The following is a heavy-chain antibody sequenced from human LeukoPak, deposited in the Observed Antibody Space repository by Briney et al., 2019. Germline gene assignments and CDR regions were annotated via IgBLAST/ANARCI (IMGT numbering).Heavy chain of an antibody. J-gene: IGHJ5*02. V-gene: IGHV4-59*02. D-gene: IGHD3-22*01. CDR1: GGSVSSYY. CDR3: ARSVVTLNWFDP. CDR2: TYYSGST. Sequence: SETLSLTCTVSGGSVSSYYWTWIRQPPGKGLEWIGYTYYSGSTNYNPSLKSRVTISVDTSKNQFSLRLNSVTAADTAVYYCARSVVTLNWFDPWGQGTLVTVSS.